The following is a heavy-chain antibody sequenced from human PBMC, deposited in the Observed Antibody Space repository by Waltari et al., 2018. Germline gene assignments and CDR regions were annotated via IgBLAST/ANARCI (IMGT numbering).Heavy chain of an antibody. D-gene: IGHD3-9*01. Sequence: QVQLVQSGAEVKKPGSSVKVSCKASGGTFSSYAISWVRQAPGQGLEWMGGIIPILGIANDAEKCQGRVTITADESTSTAYMDLSSLRSEDTAVYYCARVSGRDDILTGYYPYYYYYYMDVWGKGTTVTVSS. V-gene: IGHV1-69*04. CDR2: IIPILGIA. J-gene: IGHJ6*03. CDR1: GGTFSSYA. CDR3: ARVSGRDDILTGYYPYYYYYYMDV.